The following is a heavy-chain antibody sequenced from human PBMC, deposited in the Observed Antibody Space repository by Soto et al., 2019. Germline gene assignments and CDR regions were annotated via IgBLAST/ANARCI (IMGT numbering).Heavy chain of an antibody. V-gene: IGHV4-59*01. CDR2: IYYSGST. CDR3: ARERRSGYYIFAFDI. CDR1: EGYIRSYY. Sequence: TSQPLSLSYTVAEGYIRSYYGRWIRQHTGKGLEWIGYIYYSGSTNYNPSLKSRVTISVDTSKNQFSLKLSSVTAADTAVYYCARERRSGYYIFAFDIWGQGTMVTVSS. J-gene: IGHJ3*02. D-gene: IGHD3-3*01.